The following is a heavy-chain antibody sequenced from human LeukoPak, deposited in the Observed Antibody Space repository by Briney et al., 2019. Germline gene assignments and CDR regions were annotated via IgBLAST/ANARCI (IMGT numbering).Heavy chain of an antibody. J-gene: IGHJ5*02. V-gene: IGHV1-46*01. CDR1: GYTFSNDY. CDR2: INSSGGST. Sequence: ASVKVSCKASGYTFSNDYIHWVRQAPGQGLEWMGIINSSGGSTSYAQKFQGRVTMTTDASTSTVYMELSSLRSEDTAVYFCARIGGGGDWFLKWFDPWGQGTLVTVSS. CDR3: ARIGGGGDWFLKWFDP. D-gene: IGHD2-21*02.